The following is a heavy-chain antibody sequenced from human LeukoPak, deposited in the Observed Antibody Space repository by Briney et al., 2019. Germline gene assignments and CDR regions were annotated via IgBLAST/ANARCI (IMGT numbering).Heavy chain of an antibody. CDR1: GGSFSGYY. CDR2: INHSGST. Sequence: SETLSLTCAVYGGSFSGYYWSWIRQPPGKGLEWIGEINHSGSTNYNPSLKSRVTISVDTSKNQFSLKLSSVTAADTAVYYCARDGYYDILTGNGGFDYWGQGTLVTVSS. J-gene: IGHJ4*02. D-gene: IGHD3-9*01. V-gene: IGHV4-34*01. CDR3: ARDGYYDILTGNGGFDY.